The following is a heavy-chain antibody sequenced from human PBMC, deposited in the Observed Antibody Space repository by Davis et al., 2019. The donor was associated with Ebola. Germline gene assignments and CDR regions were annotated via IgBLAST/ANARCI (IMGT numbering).Heavy chain of an antibody. Sequence: GESLKISCAASGFTFDDYTMHWVRQAPGKGLEWVSLISWDGGSTYYADSVKGRFTISRDNSKNTLYLQMNSLRAEDTAVYYCAKGSGCDLWGRGTLVTVSS. CDR1: GFTFDDYT. J-gene: IGHJ2*01. CDR3: AKGSGCDL. D-gene: IGHD6-19*01. V-gene: IGHV3-43*01. CDR2: ISWDGGST.